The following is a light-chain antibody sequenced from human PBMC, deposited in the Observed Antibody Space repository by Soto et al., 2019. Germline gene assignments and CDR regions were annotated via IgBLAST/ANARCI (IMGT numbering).Light chain of an antibody. CDR3: SSYDTSSPYV. J-gene: IGLJ1*01. CDR1: SNDVGGYDY. V-gene: IGLV2-14*01. CDR2: EVS. Sequence: QSALTQPASVSGSPGHSITISCTGTSNDVGGYDYVSWYQQHPGKAPKLVIYEVSHRPSGISDRFSGSKSGNTASLTISGLQVEDEADYYCSSYDTSSPYVFGPGTKLTVL.